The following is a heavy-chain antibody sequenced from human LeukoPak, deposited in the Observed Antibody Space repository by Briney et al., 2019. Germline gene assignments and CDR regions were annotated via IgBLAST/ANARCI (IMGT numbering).Heavy chain of an antibody. CDR1: GFTFCSYW. V-gene: IGHV3-7*01. D-gene: IGHD1-26*01. J-gene: IGHJ4*02. CDR2: IKQDGSEK. CDR3: AREGSRKSIVGATQRPYYFDY. Sequence: GGSLRLSCAASGFTFCSYWMSWVRQAPGKGLEWVANIKQDGSEKYYVDSVKGRFTISRDNAKNSLYLQMNSLRAEDTAVYYCAREGSRKSIVGATQRPYYFDYWGQGTLVTVSS.